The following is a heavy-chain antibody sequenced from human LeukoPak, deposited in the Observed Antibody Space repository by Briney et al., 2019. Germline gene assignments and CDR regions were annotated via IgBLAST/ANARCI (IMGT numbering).Heavy chain of an antibody. J-gene: IGHJ3*02. CDR2: ISSSSSYI. CDR3: AKGKYAVDAFDI. V-gene: IGHV3-21*01. CDR1: GFTFSSYS. Sequence: MAGGSLRLSCAASGFTFSSYSMNWVRQAPGKGLEWVSSISSSSSYIYYADSVKGRFTISRDNAKNSLYLQMNSLRAEDTAVYYCAKGKYAVDAFDIWGQGTMVTVSS.